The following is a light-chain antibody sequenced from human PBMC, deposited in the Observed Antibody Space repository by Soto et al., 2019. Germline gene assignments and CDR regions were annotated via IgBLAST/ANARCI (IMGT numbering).Light chain of an antibody. CDR1: SSNIGSNY. J-gene: IGLJ1*01. Sequence: QSVLTQPPSASGTPGQRVTISCSGSSSNIGSNYVYWYQQLPGTAPKLLIYRNNQRPSGVPDRFSGSKSGTSASLAISGLRSVDEADYYCAAWDDSLSGLVFGTGTKLTVL. V-gene: IGLV1-47*01. CDR3: AAWDDSLSGLV. CDR2: RNN.